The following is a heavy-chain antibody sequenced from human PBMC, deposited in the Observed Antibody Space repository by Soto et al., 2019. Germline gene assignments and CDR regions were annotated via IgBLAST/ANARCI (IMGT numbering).Heavy chain of an antibody. D-gene: IGHD3-3*01. CDR3: AKDLTFTIFEDGMHV. CDR2: ISRNSGTI. Sequence: EVQLMESGGGLVQPGRSLRLSCAASGFIFADYAMHWVRQVPGKGLEWVSGISRNSGTIAYVDSVKGRFTISRDNAKNSLYLQMNSLRAEDTALYYCAKDLTFTIFEDGMHVWGQGTSVTVSS. CDR1: GFIFADYA. J-gene: IGHJ6*02. V-gene: IGHV3-9*01.